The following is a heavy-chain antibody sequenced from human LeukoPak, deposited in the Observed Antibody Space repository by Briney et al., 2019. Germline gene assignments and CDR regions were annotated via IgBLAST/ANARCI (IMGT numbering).Heavy chain of an antibody. CDR1: GGSFSGYY. D-gene: IGHD1-26*01. CDR2: VYYSGIA. J-gene: IGHJ4*02. Sequence: SETLSLTCAVYGGSFSGYYWSWIRQAPGKGVEWIGSVYYSGIAHYNPSLKSRATISVDLSSNQFSLRLSSVTAADTAVYYCARDGWELGDYWGQGTLVTVSS. V-gene: IGHV4-34*11. CDR3: ARDGWELGDY.